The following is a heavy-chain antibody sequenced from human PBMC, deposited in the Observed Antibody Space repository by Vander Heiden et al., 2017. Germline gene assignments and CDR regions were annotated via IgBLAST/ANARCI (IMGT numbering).Heavy chain of an antibody. CDR1: GGSIRSKGYY. J-gene: IGHJ2*01. Sequence: QLQLQESGPGRVKPSETLSLTCTVSGGSIRSKGYYWGWIRQPPGKGLEWIANIYYSGSTYYSPSLKSRVTISVDTSKNLFSLRLRSVTAADTAVYYCARTVAVAGTDWYFDLWGRGTLVTVSS. CDR2: IYYSGST. D-gene: IGHD6-19*01. V-gene: IGHV4-39*01. CDR3: ARTVAVAGTDWYFDL.